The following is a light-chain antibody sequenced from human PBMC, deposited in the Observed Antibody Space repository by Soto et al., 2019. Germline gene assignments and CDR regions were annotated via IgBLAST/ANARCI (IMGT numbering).Light chain of an antibody. V-gene: IGKV3-20*01. Sequence: EIVLTQSPGTLSLSPGERATLSCRASQSVDSRYLAWYRQKPGQAPRLLIYGASSRATGIPDRFSGSGSGTDFTLTISRLEPEDFAVYYCQQYGSSITFGQGTRLEIK. CDR3: QQYGSSIT. CDR2: GAS. J-gene: IGKJ5*01. CDR1: QSVDSRY.